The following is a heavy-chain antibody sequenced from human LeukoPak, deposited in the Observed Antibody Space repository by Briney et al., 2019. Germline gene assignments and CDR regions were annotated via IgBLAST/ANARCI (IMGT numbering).Heavy chain of an antibody. D-gene: IGHD3-22*01. Sequence: GGSLRLSCAASGFTFSFFGMKWVRQAPGKGLEWLSYIYGSNNTIYYADSVRGRFSISRDNAKNSLYLQMNSLTAEDTAVYYCVRSVSAGYYPYYFDYWGQGTLVTVSS. J-gene: IGHJ4*02. CDR3: VRSVSAGYYPYYFDY. CDR1: GFTFSFFG. CDR2: IYGSNNTI. V-gene: IGHV3-48*04.